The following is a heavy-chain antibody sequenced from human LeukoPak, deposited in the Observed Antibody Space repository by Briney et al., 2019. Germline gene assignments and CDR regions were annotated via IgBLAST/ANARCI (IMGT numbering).Heavy chain of an antibody. D-gene: IGHD1-26*01. CDR3: AKDWRGNYYGVFDY. J-gene: IGHJ4*02. CDR2: ISGSGGST. V-gene: IGHV3-23*01. CDR1: GFTFGSYA. Sequence: GGSLRLSCAASGFTFGSYAMSWVRQAPGRGLEWVSAISGSGGSTYYADSVKGRFTISRDNSKNTLYLQMNSLRAEDTAVYYCAKDWRGNYYGVFDYWGQGTLVTVSS.